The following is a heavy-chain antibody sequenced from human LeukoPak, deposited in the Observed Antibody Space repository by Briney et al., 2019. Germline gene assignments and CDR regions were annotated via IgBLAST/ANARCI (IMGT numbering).Heavy chain of an antibody. V-gene: IGHV3-15*01. D-gene: IGHD6-13*01. CDR2: IKSKTDGGTT. Sequence: GGSLRLSCAASGFTFSNAWMSWVRQAPGKGLEWVGRIKSKTDGGTTDYAASVKGRFTISRDDSKNTLYLQMNSLKTEDTAVYYCTTDPGYSSSWYKIDYWGQGTLVTVSS. CDR1: GFTFSNAW. J-gene: IGHJ4*02. CDR3: TTDPGYSSSWYKIDY.